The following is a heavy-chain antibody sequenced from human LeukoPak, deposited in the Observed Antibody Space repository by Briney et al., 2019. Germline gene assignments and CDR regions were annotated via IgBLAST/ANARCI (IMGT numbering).Heavy chain of an antibody. D-gene: IGHD2-15*01. Sequence: PGGSLRLSCAASGFTFSTYGMHWVRQAPGKGLEWVAFVRYDGSKKYYTNSVKGRFTISRDNSKNTLYLQMNSLRAEDTAVYYCAKERVVVAASASGWFDPWGQGTPVTVSS. CDR1: GFTFSTYG. V-gene: IGHV3-30*02. CDR2: VRYDGSKK. J-gene: IGHJ5*02. CDR3: AKERVVVAASASGWFDP.